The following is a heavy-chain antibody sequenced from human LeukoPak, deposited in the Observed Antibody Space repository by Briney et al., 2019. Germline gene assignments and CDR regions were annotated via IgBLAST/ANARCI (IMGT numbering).Heavy chain of an antibody. CDR2: INPYTGGT. CDR3: ARAATTGVFYFDF. CDR1: GYTFTAYY. Sequence: ASVKVSFKASGYTFTAYYIHWMRQAPGQGLEWMGYINPYTGGTDYAQKFQGRVTMASDTSITTAYMDLSRLRSDDTAVYFCARAATTGVFYFDFWGQGTLVTVSS. D-gene: IGHD1-1*01. V-gene: IGHV1-2*02. J-gene: IGHJ4*01.